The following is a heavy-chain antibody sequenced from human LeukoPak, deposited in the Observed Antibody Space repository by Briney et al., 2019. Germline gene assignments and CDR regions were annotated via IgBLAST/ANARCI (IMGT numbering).Heavy chain of an antibody. J-gene: IGHJ5*02. CDR3: ARRRYYYDSSGSSYFNWFDP. CDR2: IYPGDSDT. Sequence: GESLKISCKGSGYSFTSYWIGWVRQMPGKGLEWMGIIYPGDSDTRYSPSFQGRVTISADKSIGTAYLQWSSLKASDTAMYYCARRRYYYDSSGSSYFNWFDPWGQGTLVTVSS. CDR1: GYSFTSYW. V-gene: IGHV5-51*01. D-gene: IGHD3-22*01.